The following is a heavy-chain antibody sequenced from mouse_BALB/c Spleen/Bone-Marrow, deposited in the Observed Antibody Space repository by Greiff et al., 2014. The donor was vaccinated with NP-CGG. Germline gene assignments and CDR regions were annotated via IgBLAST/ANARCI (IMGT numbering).Heavy chain of an antibody. CDR1: GYSFTGYF. V-gene: IGHV1-20*02. Sequence: QLQQSGPELVKPGASVKISCKASGYSFTGYFMNWVMQSHGKSLEWIGRINPYNGDTFYNQKFKGKATLTVDKSSSTAHMELRSLASEDSAVYYCARSGYYGSSYFDYWGQGTTLTVSS. D-gene: IGHD1-1*01. CDR3: ARSGYYGSSYFDY. CDR2: INPYNGDT. J-gene: IGHJ2*01.